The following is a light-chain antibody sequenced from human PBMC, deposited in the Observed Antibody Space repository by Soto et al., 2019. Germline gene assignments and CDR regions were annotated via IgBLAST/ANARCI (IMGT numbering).Light chain of an antibody. CDR3: QQYDSSLGFT. CDR1: QSVSSSY. V-gene: IGKV3-20*01. CDR2: GAS. J-gene: IGKJ3*01. Sequence: ELVLTQSPGTLSVSPGDRATLSCRASQSVSSSYLAWYQQKPGQAPRLLIYGASSRATGIPDRFSGSGSGTDFSLTISRLEPEDFAVYYCQQYDSSLGFTFGPGTKVDIK.